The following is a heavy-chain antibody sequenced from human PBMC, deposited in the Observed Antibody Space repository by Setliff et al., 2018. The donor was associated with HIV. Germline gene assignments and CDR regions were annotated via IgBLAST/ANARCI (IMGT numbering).Heavy chain of an antibody. CDR2: IFYFGSV. Sequence: PSETLSLTCKVSGGSFNTKRTKWGWIRQSPGKGLEWIGSIFYFGSVTYNPSLKSRPLISIDMSKTQFSLKLASVSAADTAVYYCARGLPWSYQRHFDFWGQGTVVTVSS. J-gene: IGHJ4*02. D-gene: IGHD3-16*02. V-gene: IGHV4-39*07. CDR3: ARGLPWSYQRHFDF. CDR1: GGSFNTKRTK.